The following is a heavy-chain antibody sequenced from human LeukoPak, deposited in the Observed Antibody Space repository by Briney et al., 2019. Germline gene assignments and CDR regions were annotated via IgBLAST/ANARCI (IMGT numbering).Heavy chain of an antibody. CDR1: GGSISSSSYY. CDR3: ARVWSYE. J-gene: IGHJ4*02. V-gene: IGHV4-39*07. D-gene: IGHD2-21*01. Sequence: PSETLSLTCTVSGGSISSSSYYWGWIRQPPGKGLEWIGSIYYSGSTYYNPSLKSRVTISVDTSKNQFSLKLSSVTAADTAVYYCARVWSYEWGQGTLVTVSS. CDR2: IYYSGST.